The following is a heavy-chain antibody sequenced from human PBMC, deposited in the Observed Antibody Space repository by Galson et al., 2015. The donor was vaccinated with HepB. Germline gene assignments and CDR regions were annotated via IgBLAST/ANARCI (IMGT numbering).Heavy chain of an antibody. Sequence: LSLTCAVYGGSLSGYYWSWIRQPPGKGLEWIGEINRSGRTNYKPSLKSRVTISVDTSKNQFSLKLRSATAADTAVYYCARGPDYYDSSGSYGMDVWGQGTTVTVSS. D-gene: IGHD3-22*01. CDR3: ARGPDYYDSSGSYGMDV. V-gene: IGHV4-34*01. CDR2: INRSGRT. J-gene: IGHJ6*02. CDR1: GGSLSGYY.